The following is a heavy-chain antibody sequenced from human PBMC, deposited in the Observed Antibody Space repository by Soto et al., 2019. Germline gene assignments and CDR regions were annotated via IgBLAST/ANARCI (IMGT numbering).Heavy chain of an antibody. CDR2: INHSGST. Sequence: SETLSLTCAVYGGSFSGYYWSWIRQPPGKGLEWIGEINHSGSTSYNPSLKSRVTISVDTSKNQFSLKLSSVTAADTAVYYCARGRVMGYYYYYMDVWGKGTTVTVSS. J-gene: IGHJ6*03. CDR3: ARGRVMGYYYYYMDV. CDR1: GGSFSGYY. D-gene: IGHD3-16*01. V-gene: IGHV4-34*01.